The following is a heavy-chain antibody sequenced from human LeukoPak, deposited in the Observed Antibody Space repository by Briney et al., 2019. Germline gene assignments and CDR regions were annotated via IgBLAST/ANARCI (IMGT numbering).Heavy chain of an antibody. CDR2: INHSGST. D-gene: IGHD6-13*01. Sequence: PSETLSLTCAVYGGSFSGYYWSWIRQPPGKGLEWIGEINHSGSTNYNPSLKSRVTISVDTSKNQFSLKLSSLTAADTAVYYCARLYSSSWYFDYWGQGTLVTVSS. V-gene: IGHV4-34*01. CDR3: ARLYSSSWYFDY. CDR1: GGSFSGYY. J-gene: IGHJ4*02.